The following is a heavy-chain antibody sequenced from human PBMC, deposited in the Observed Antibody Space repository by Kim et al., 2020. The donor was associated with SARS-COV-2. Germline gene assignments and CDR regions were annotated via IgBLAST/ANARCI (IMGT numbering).Heavy chain of an antibody. D-gene: IGHD6-13*01. CDR3: PRLYSSSGYGESGMDV. CDR1: GFTFSSYA. Sequence: GGSLRLSCAASGFTFSSYAMSWVRQAPGKGLEWVAAISGSGGSTYYADSVKGRFTISRDNSKNTLYLQMNSLRAEDTAVYYCPRLYSSSGYGESGMDVWGQGTTVTVSS. J-gene: IGHJ6*02. CDR2: ISGSGGST. V-gene: IGHV3-23*01.